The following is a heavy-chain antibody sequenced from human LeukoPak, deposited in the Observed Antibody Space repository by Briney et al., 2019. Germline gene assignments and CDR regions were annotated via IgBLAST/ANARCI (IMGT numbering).Heavy chain of an antibody. CDR1: GFPFNTYA. Sequence: GGSLRLSCAASGFPFNTYAMTWVRQALGKGLGWVSGISGSGGTTYYADSVKGRFTISRDNSRNTLYLQMSSLRAEDTAVYYCAKAPSVSSSWFDYWGQGTLVTVSS. CDR3: AKAPSVSSSWFDY. CDR2: ISGSGGTT. D-gene: IGHD6-13*01. V-gene: IGHV3-23*01. J-gene: IGHJ4*02.